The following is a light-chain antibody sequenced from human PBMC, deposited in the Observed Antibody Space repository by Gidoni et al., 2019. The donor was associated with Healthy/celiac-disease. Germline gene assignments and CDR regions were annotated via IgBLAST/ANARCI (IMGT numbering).Light chain of an antibody. CDR3: QQYNNWPLT. V-gene: IGKV3-15*01. J-gene: IGKJ4*01. CDR1: QSVSSN. Sequence: EIVLTLSPATLSVSPGERATRSCRASQSVSSNLAWYQQKPGQAPRLLIYGASTRATGIPARFSGSGSGTEFTLTISSLQSEDFAVYYCQQYNNWPLTFGGGTKVEIK. CDR2: GAS.